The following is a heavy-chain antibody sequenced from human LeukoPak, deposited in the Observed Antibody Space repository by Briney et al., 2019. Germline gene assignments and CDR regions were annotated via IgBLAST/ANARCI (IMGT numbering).Heavy chain of an antibody. Sequence: GGSLRLSCAASGFSFSSYAMTWVRRAPGKGLGWVSSISSSGVNTYLADSVQGRFTISRDNSKNTLYLQMNTLRAEDTAVYFCAKFTYTSSSRAFDYWGQGTLVTVSS. V-gene: IGHV3-23*01. CDR1: GFSFSSYA. CDR3: AKFTYTSSSRAFDY. J-gene: IGHJ4*02. CDR2: ISSSGVNT. D-gene: IGHD6-6*01.